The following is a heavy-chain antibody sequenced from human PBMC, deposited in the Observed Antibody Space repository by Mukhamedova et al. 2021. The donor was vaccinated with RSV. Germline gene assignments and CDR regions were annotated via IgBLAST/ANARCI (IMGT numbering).Heavy chain of an antibody. Sequence: GQGLEWMGGIIPIFGTANYAQKFQGRVTITADESTSTAYMELSSLRSEDTAVYYCARGGRVYCSGGSCYSSYFDYWGQGTLVTFSS. V-gene: IGHV1-69*01. CDR2: IIPIFGTA. CDR3: ARGGRVYCSGGSCYSSYFDY. J-gene: IGHJ4*02. D-gene: IGHD2-15*01.